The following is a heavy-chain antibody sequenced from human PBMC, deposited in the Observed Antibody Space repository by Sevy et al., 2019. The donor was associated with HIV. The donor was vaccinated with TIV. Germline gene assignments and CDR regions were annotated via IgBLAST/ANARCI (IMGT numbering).Heavy chain of an antibody. J-gene: IGHJ3*02. Sequence: GKSLKISCAASGFTFSSYALNWVRQATGKGLQWGSTIYGSGGVTYYADYVKGRFTTSRDNSKNTLYLQMNSLRTEDTAVYFCAGGRHDSSGSFDAFDIWGQGTMVTVSS. V-gene: IGHV3-23*01. D-gene: IGHD3-22*01. CDR1: GFTFSSYA. CDR2: IYGSGGVT. CDR3: AGGRHDSSGSFDAFDI.